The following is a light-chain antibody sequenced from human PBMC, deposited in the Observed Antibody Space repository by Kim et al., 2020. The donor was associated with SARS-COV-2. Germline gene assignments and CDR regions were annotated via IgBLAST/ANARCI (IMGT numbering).Light chain of an antibody. Sequence: GQSVTISCTGTSSDVGGYNYVSWYQQHPGKAPQRLIYDVSKRPSGVPDRFSGSKSGNTASLTISGLQAEDEADYYCCSYAGSYTLVFGGGTQLTVL. CDR3: CSYAGSYTLV. V-gene: IGLV2-11*01. CDR1: SSDVGGYNY. CDR2: DVS. J-gene: IGLJ3*02.